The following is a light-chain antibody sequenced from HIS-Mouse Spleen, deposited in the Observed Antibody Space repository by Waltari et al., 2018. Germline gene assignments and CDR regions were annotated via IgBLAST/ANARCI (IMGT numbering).Light chain of an antibody. V-gene: IGLV2-14*01. CDR1: SSDVGGYNY. J-gene: IGLJ1*01. Sequence: QSALTQPASVSGSPGQSITISCTGTSSDVGGYNYVSWNQQHPGKAPKLMIYEVSNRPSGVSNRFSGSKSGNTASLTISGLQAEDEADYYCSSYTSSLYVFGTGTKVTVL. CDR3: SSYTSSLYV. CDR2: EVS.